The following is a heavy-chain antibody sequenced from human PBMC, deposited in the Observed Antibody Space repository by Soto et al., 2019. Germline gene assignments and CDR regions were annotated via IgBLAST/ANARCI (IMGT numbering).Heavy chain of an antibody. CDR2: IKPDGSDK. CDR3: ARLYGSVSTFDY. J-gene: IGHJ4*02. CDR1: GFIFSSHW. Sequence: GGSLRLSCGTSGFIFSSHWITWVRQAPGKGLEWVADIKPDGSDKHYVDSVKGRFTISRDNAEHSLYLQMSSLRAEDTAVYYCARLYGSVSTFDYWGQGTLVTVSS. V-gene: IGHV3-7*01. D-gene: IGHD6-25*01.